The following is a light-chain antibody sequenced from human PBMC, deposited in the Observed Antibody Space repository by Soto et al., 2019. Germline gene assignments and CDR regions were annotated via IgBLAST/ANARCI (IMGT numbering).Light chain of an antibody. J-gene: IGLJ2*01. CDR1: SRDVGGYVY. V-gene: IGLV2-8*01. Sequence: QSVLTQPPSASGSPGESVTMSCSGTSRDVGGYVYVSWFQQHPGKAPKLIIFEVNKRPSGVPDRFSGSRSGNTASLTVSGLQLEDEADYYCSSYAGGNKMVFGGGTNLTVL. CDR3: SSYAGGNKMV. CDR2: EVN.